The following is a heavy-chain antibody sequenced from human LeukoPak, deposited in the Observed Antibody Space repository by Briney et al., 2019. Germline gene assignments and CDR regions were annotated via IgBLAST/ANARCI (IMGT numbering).Heavy chain of an antibody. CDR3: ARDVEQWLVRVYYFDY. Sequence: GGSLRLSCATSRFTLSSYSMNWVGPAPGKGLEGVSYISSGSTTIYYADSVKGRFTISRDNAKNSPYLQMNSLRAEDTAVYYCARDVEQWLVRVYYFDYWGQGTLVTVSS. CDR1: RFTLSSYS. D-gene: IGHD6-19*01. CDR2: ISSGSTTI. V-gene: IGHV3-48*01. J-gene: IGHJ4*02.